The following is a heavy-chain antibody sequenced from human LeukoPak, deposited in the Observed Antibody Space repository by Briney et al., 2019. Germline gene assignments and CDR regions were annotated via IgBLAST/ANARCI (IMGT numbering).Heavy chain of an antibody. V-gene: IGHV4-30-2*01. CDR1: GGSISSGGYS. CDR3: ARSYYYDSSAWDY. J-gene: IGHJ4*02. Sequence: SETLSLTCAVSGGSISSGGYSWSWIRQPPGKGLEWIGYIYHSGSTYYNPSLKSRVTISVDRSKNQFSLKLSSVTAADTAVYYRARSYYYDSSAWDYWGQGTLVTVSS. CDR2: IYHSGST. D-gene: IGHD3-22*01.